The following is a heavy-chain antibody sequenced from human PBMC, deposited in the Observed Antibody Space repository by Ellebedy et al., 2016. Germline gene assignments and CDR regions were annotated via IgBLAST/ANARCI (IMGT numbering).Heavy chain of an antibody. CDR1: GYTFTSYY. J-gene: IGHJ6*02. CDR2: INPSGGST. V-gene: IGHV1-46*01. Sequence: ASVKVSCXASGYTFTSYYMHWVRQAPGQGLEWMGIINPSGGSTSYAQKFQGRVTMTRDTSTSTVYMELSSLRSEDTAVYYCAREGGSGSYDYYYYYGMDVWGQGTTVTVSS. CDR3: AREGGSGSYDYYYYYGMDV. D-gene: IGHD1-26*01.